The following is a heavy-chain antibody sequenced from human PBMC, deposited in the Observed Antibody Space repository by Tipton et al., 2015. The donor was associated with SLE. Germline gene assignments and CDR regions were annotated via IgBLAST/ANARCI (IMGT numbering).Heavy chain of an antibody. D-gene: IGHD3-10*01. V-gene: IGHV3-9*01. CDR1: GFTFDDYA. J-gene: IGHJ3*02. CDR2: ISWNSGSI. Sequence: SLRLSCAASGFTFDDYAMHWVRQAPGKGLEWVSGISWNSGSIGYADSVKGRFTISRDNAKNSLYLQMNSLRAEDTALYYCAKGGDGGAFDIWGQETMVTVSS. CDR3: AKGGDGGAFDI.